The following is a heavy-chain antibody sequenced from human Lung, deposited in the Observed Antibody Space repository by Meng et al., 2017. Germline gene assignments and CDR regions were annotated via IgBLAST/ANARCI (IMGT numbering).Heavy chain of an antibody. CDR3: VRRTYSSGWYFDY. Sequence: QVQIPQWGAGVLKPSVTLSLTCAVYGGSFSGYYWSWIRQTPGKGLEWIGEIIDSGSTNYNPSLKSRVTISVDTSKNQFSLRVTSVTAADRAVYYCVRRTYSSGWYFDYWGQGTLVTVSS. CDR1: GGSFSGYY. CDR2: IIDSGST. V-gene: IGHV4-34*02. D-gene: IGHD6-19*01. J-gene: IGHJ4*02.